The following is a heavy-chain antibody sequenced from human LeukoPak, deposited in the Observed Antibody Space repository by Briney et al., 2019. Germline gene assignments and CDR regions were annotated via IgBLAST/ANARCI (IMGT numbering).Heavy chain of an antibody. V-gene: IGHV3-23*01. D-gene: IGHD6-19*01. CDR2: ISGSGDST. CDR3: AKDQPLSSDGEYYFDF. CDR1: GFTFSGYA. Sequence: GGSLRLSCAASGFTFSGYAMNWVRQAPGKGLEWVSAISGSGDSTYYADSVKGRFTISRDNSKNTLYLQMNSLRAEDTAVFYCAKDQPLSSDGEYYFDFWGQGTLVTVSS. J-gene: IGHJ4*02.